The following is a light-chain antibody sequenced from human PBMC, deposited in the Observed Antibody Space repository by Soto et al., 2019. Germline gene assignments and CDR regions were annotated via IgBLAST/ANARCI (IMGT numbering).Light chain of an antibody. CDR1: QSISIF. Sequence: DIQVTQSPSSLSASVGDRVTITCRASQSISIFLNWYQQNPGKAPKLLIYEVSNLQSGVPSRFGGSASGTEFTLTISSLQPEDFATYYCQQSYLTPLTFGGGTKVEIK. V-gene: IGKV1-39*01. CDR2: EVS. J-gene: IGKJ4*01. CDR3: QQSYLTPLT.